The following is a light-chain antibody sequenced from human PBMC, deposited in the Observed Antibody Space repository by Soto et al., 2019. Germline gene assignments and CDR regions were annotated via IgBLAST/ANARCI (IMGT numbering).Light chain of an antibody. CDR3: AAWDDSLNGHWV. CDR2: ANN. CDR1: SSNIGSGT. V-gene: IGLV1-44*01. Sequence: SVLTQPPSVSGTPGQRVTISCSGISSNIGSGTVNWYQQLPGTAPIRLIYANNHRPSGVPDRFSASKSGTSASLAISRLLSEDEADSFCAAWDDSLNGHWVFGGGTKVTVL. J-gene: IGLJ3*02.